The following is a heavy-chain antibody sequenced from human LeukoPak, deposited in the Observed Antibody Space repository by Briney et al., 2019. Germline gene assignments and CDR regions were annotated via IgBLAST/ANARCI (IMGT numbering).Heavy chain of an antibody. J-gene: IGHJ5*02. Sequence: SQTLSLTCTVSGGSISSYYWSWIRQPPGKGLEWIGYIYYSGSTNYNPSLKSRVTISVDTSKNQFSLKLSSVTAADTAVYYCARAGGLVVAGTFDPWGQGTLVTVSS. CDR3: ARAGGLVVAGTFDP. CDR2: IYYSGST. V-gene: IGHV4-59*01. CDR1: GGSISSYY. D-gene: IGHD6-19*01.